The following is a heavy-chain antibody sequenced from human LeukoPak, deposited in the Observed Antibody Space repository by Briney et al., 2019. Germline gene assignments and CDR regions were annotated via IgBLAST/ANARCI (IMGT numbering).Heavy chain of an antibody. V-gene: IGHV1-69*06. CDR2: IIPIFGTA. CDR1: GGTYSSYA. D-gene: IGHD3-10*01. CDR3: ATYGSGSYYYAFDY. Sequence: SVKVSGKASGGTYSSYAISWVRQAPGQGLEWMGGIIPIFGTANYAQKYQGRVTITADKSTSTAYMELSSLRSEDTAVYYCATYGSGSYYYAFDYWGQGTLVTVSS. J-gene: IGHJ4*02.